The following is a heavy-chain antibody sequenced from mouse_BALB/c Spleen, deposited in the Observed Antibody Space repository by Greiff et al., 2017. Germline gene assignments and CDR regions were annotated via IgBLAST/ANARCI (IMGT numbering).Heavy chain of an antibody. CDR2: IYPGDGDT. D-gene: IGHD2-3*01. CDR1: GYAFSSSW. CDR3: ARGMGYYFDY. V-gene: IGHV1-82*01. J-gene: IGHJ2*01. Sequence: QVQLQQSGPELVKPGASVKISCKASGYAFSSSWMNWVKQRPGQGLEWIGRIYPGDGDTNYNGKFKGKATLTADKSSSTAYMQLSSLTSVDSAVYFCARGMGYYFDYWGQGTTLTVSS.